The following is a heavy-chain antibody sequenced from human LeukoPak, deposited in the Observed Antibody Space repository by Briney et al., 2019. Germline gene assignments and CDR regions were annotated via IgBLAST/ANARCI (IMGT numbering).Heavy chain of an antibody. J-gene: IGHJ4*02. Sequence: GGSLTLSCAASGLTFTYYAIHWVRQAPGKGLEWVTFIRYDGSSKYYADSVKGRLTISRDNSKNTLYLQMNSLRAEDTAVYYCARDTLYGDSGLDYWGQGTLVTVSS. CDR2: IRYDGSSK. V-gene: IGHV3-30*02. CDR1: GLTFTYYA. D-gene: IGHD4-17*01. CDR3: ARDTLYGDSGLDY.